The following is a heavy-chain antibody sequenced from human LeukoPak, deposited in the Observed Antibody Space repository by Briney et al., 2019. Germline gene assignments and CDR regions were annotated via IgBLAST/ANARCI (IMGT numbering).Heavy chain of an antibody. Sequence: ASVKVSCKASGYTFTGYYMHWVRQAPGQGLEWMGWINPNSGGTNYAQKFQGRVTMIRDTSISTAYMELSRLRSDDTAVYYCARLHTVTTSYYFDYWGQGTLVTVSS. CDR3: ARLHTVTTSYYFDY. V-gene: IGHV1-2*02. J-gene: IGHJ4*02. CDR1: GYTFTGYY. CDR2: INPNSGGT. D-gene: IGHD4-17*01.